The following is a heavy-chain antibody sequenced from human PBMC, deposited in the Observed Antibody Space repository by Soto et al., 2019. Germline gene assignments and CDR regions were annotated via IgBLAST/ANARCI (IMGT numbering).Heavy chain of an antibody. CDR1: GRSVISGAYF. CDR2: IYYSGST. CDR3: ARAPNYYHYGFDV. V-gene: IGHV4-61*08. J-gene: IGHJ6*02. Sequence: SATLSRTCTVSGRSVISGAYFWSCLRQSPGKRLEWIAYIYYSGSTNYNPSLRSRATISVDTSKSQVSLTLTSMTAADAALYYCARAPNYYHYGFDVWGQGTAVTVSS. D-gene: IGHD3-10*01.